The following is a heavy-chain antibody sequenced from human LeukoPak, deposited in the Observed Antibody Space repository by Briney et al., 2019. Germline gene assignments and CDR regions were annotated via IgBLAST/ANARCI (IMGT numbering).Heavy chain of an antibody. D-gene: IGHD1-26*01. CDR2: ISSGSRTI. J-gene: IGHJ4*02. CDR1: GFTFSGYS. CDR3: ARESISGHRDFDY. Sequence: PGGSLRLSCAASGFTFSGYSMNWVRQAPGKGLEWLSYISSGSRTIYYADSVKGRFTVSRDNAKNSLYLQMNSQRAEDTAVYYCARESISGHRDFDYWGQGALVTVSS. V-gene: IGHV3-48*01.